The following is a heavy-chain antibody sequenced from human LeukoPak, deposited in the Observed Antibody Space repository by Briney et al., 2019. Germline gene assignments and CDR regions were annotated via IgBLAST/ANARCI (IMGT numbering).Heavy chain of an antibody. CDR2: MKQDGSEE. J-gene: IGHJ6*03. Sequence: ETLSLTCTVSGYSISSGYYWGWIRQPPGKGLEWVANMKQDGSEEYYVDSVKGRFTIYRDNAKNSLYLQMNGLRVEDTAVYYCATKQSGKMATMRDHYYYMDVWGKGTTVTVSS. CDR1: GYSISSGYY. CDR3: ATKQSGKMATMRDHYYYMDV. D-gene: IGHD5-12*01. V-gene: IGHV3-7*01.